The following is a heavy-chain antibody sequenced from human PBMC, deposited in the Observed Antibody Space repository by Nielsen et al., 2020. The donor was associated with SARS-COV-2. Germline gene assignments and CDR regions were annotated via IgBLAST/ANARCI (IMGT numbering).Heavy chain of an antibody. D-gene: IGHD6-19*01. Sequence: SETLSLTCTVSGGSISSSSYYWGRIRQPPGKGLEWIGSIYYSGSTYSNPSLNSRVTISVDTSKNQFPLKLSSVTAADTAVYYCAIPYSGWPYNWFDPWGQGTLVTVSS. CDR2: IYYSGST. J-gene: IGHJ5*02. CDR3: AIPYSGWPYNWFDP. V-gene: IGHV4-39*01. CDR1: GGSISSSSYY.